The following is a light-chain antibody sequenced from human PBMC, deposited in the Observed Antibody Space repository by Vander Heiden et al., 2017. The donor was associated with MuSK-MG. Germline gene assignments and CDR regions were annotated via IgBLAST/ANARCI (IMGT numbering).Light chain of an antibody. Sequence: DSLAVSRGERATINCKSSQSVLYSSNNKNYLAWYQQKPGQPPKLLIYWASTRESGVPDRFSGSGSGTDFTLTISSLQAEDVAVYYCQQDYSTPRTFGQGTKVEIK. CDR3: QQDYSTPRT. V-gene: IGKV4-1*01. CDR1: QSVLYSSNNKNY. J-gene: IGKJ1*01. CDR2: WAS.